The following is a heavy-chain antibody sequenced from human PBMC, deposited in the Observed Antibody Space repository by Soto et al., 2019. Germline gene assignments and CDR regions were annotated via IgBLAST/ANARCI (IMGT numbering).Heavy chain of an antibody. D-gene: IGHD5-18*01. CDR1: GYTFTSYA. J-gene: IGHJ2*01. CDR2: INGGNGQT. CDR3: GREPSPESGYPNWYLDL. Sequence: QVQILQSGPELKKPGASVKVSCKASSGYTFTSYAMHWVRQAPGQRPEWLGWINGGNGQTKYSQKFQGRVTITRDASASTAYMELRGLRSEDTAGYYCGREPSPESGYPNWYLDLLGRGTLVNVSS. V-gene: IGHV1-3*01.